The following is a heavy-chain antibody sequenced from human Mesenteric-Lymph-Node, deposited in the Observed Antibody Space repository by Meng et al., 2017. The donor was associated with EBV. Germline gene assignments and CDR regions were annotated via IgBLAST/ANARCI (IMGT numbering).Heavy chain of an antibody. D-gene: IGHD3-9*01. CDR3: ARAGAYYDVLTGFDY. Sequence: QLQLQESGSRLVKPSQTLSLTCAVCGGSLRSGGYSWNWIRQTPGRGLEWIGYIYHTGTTYYNPSLKSRVTMSVDRSTNQFSLWLKSVTAADTAIYYCARAGAYYDVLTGFDYWGQGTLVTVSS. CDR2: IYHTGTT. V-gene: IGHV4-30-2*01. J-gene: IGHJ4*02. CDR1: GGSLRSGGYS.